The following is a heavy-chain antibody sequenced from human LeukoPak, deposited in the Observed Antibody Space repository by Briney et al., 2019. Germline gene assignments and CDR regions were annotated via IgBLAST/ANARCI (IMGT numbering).Heavy chain of an antibody. J-gene: IGHJ5*02. D-gene: IGHD3-22*01. CDR1: GGTFSSYA. CDR3: ARTRYYYDSSGYIVDP. Sequence: SVKVSCKASGGTFSSYAISWVRQAPGQGLEWMGGIIPIFGTANYAQKFQGRVTITADESTSTAYMELSSLRSEDTAVYYCARTRYYYDSSGYIVDPWGRGTLVTVSS. V-gene: IGHV1-69*13. CDR2: IIPIFGTA.